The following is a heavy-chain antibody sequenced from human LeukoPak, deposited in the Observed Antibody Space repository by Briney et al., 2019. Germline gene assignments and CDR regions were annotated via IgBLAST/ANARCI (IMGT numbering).Heavy chain of an antibody. J-gene: IGHJ4*02. CDR3: AREFKRITMIVVVKGGFDY. V-gene: IGHV3-48*03. Sequence: PGGSLRLSCAASGFTFSSYEMNWVHQAPGKGLEWVSYISSSGSTIYYADSVKGRFTISRDNAKNSLYLQMNSLRAEDTAVYYCAREFKRITMIVVVKGGFDYWGQGTLVTVSS. CDR2: ISSSGSTI. D-gene: IGHD3-22*01. CDR1: GFTFSSYE.